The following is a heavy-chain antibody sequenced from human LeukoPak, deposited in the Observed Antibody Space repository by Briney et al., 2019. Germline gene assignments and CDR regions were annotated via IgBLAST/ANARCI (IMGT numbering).Heavy chain of an antibody. CDR2: ISSSSYI. Sequence: GGSLRLSCAASGFTFSSYSMTWVRQAPGKGLEWVSSISSSSYIYYADSVKGRFTISRDNAKNSLYLQMNSLRAEDTAVYYCAREIPVRDYDFWSGYSNWFDPWGQGTLVTVSS. CDR3: AREIPVRDYDFWSGYSNWFDP. V-gene: IGHV3-21*01. CDR1: GFTFSSYS. J-gene: IGHJ5*02. D-gene: IGHD3-3*01.